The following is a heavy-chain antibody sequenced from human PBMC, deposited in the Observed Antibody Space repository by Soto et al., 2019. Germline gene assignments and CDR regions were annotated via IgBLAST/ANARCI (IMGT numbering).Heavy chain of an antibody. V-gene: IGHV4-59*01. CDR3: ARYHDYGDYGYFDS. D-gene: IGHD4-17*01. J-gene: IGHJ4*02. Sequence: WTWIRQPPGKGLEWIGYIYNSKTTNYNASLRSRVTISVDTSKNQFSLRLTSVTAADTAVYYCARYHDYGDYGYFDSWGQGTLVTVSS. CDR2: IYNSKTT.